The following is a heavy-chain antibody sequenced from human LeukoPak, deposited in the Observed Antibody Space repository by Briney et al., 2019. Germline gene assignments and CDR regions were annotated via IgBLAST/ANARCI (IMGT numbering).Heavy chain of an antibody. CDR1: GFTFSSYG. CDR3: AKNAAITEMATLGY. CDR2: ISYDGSNK. Sequence: GGSLRLSCAASGFTFSSYGMHWVRQAPGKGVEWVAVISYDGSNKYYADSVKGRFTISRDNSKNTLYLQMNSLRAEDTAVYYCAKNAAITEMATLGYWGQGTLVTVSS. V-gene: IGHV3-30*18. J-gene: IGHJ4*02. D-gene: IGHD5-24*01.